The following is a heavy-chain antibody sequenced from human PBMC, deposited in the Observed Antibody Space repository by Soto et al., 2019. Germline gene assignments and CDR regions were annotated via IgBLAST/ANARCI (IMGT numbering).Heavy chain of an antibody. CDR3: ARTGRYNDYDSNCYSCYYMDV. V-gene: IGHV3-7*01. CDR1: RFTFSDYW. D-gene: IGHD5-12*01. CDR2: IRQDGNAK. J-gene: IGHJ6*03. Sequence: EVQLVESGGGVVQPGGSLRLSCAASRFTFSDYWMSWVRQAPGERLEWVANIRQDGNAKYYVGSVKGRFTISRDNAKNSLYLQMDSLRAEDTAVYYCARTGRYNDYDSNCYSCYYMDVWGKGTTVTVSS.